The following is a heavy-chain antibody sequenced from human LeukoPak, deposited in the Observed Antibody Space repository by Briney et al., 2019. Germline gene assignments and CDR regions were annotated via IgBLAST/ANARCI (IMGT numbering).Heavy chain of an antibody. V-gene: IGHV3-23*01. D-gene: IGHD3-9*01. Sequence: PGGSLRLSCAASGFTFSSYAMSWVRQAPGKGLEWVSAISGSGGSTYYADSVKGRFTISRDNSKNTLYLQMNSLRAEDTAVYYCARLPLDDILTGYYFPGSEYYYYGMDVWGQGTTVTVSS. CDR3: ARLPLDDILTGYYFPGSEYYYYGMDV. CDR1: GFTFSSYA. CDR2: ISGSGGST. J-gene: IGHJ6*02.